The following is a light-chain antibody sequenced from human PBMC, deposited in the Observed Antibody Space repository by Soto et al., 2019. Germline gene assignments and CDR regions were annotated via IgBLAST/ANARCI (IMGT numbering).Light chain of an antibody. Sequence: EIVLTQSPATLSLSPVERATLPCRASQSVSSSYLAWYQQKPGQAPRLLIYGASSRATGIPDRLSGSGSGTDFTLTISRLEPEDFAVYYCQQYGSSPTFGQGTKVYIK. CDR3: QQYGSSPT. J-gene: IGKJ1*01. CDR2: GAS. CDR1: QSVSSSY. V-gene: IGKV3-20*01.